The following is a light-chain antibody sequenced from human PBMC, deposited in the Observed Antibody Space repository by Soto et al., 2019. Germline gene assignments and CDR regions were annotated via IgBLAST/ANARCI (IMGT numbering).Light chain of an antibody. V-gene: IGKV2-28*01. Sequence: DILMRKSPVLLSVTPGEPASISCRSIQSLLDSNGYNYLDWYLQKPGQSPQLLIYLGSNRASGVPDRFSGSGSGTDFTLKISRVEAEDVGVYYCMQALQTPLFGQASRLEIK. CDR2: LGS. CDR3: MQALQTPL. J-gene: IGKJ5*01. CDR1: QSLLDSNGYNY.